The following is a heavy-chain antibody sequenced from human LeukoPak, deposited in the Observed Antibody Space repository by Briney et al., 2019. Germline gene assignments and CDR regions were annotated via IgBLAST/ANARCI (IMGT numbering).Heavy chain of an antibody. D-gene: IGHD3-3*01. V-gene: IGHV4-38-2*01. J-gene: IGHJ4*02. CDR3: ARHEYDFWSGPFDY. CDR1: GYSISSGYY. CDR2: IYHSGGT. Sequence: SETLSLTCAVSGYSISSGYYWGWIRQPPGKGLEWIGSIYHSGGTYYNPSLKSRVTISVDTSKNQFSLKLSSVTAADTAVYYCARHEYDFWSGPFDYWGQGTLVTVSS.